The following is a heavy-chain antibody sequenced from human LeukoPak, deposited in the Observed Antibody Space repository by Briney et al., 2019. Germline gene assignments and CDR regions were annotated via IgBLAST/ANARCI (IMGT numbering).Heavy chain of an antibody. V-gene: IGHV1-46*01. J-gene: IGHJ4*02. CDR3: ARLVVPANRPYYFDY. Sequence: ASVNVSCKASGYTFTSWYMHWVRQAPGQGPAWMGIINPSDGSTSSAQKFQGRITMTRDTSTSTVYMELSSLRSEDTAVYYCARLVVPANRPYYFDYWGQGTLVTVSS. CDR2: INPSDGST. CDR1: GYTFTSWY. D-gene: IGHD2-2*01.